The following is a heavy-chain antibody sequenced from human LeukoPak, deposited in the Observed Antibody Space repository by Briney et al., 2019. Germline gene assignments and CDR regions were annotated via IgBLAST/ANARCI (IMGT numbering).Heavy chain of an antibody. D-gene: IGHD6-19*01. CDR2: ISWNSGSI. CDR3: AKDRDISSSGLFDY. J-gene: IGHJ4*02. CDR1: GFTFDDYA. V-gene: IGHV3-9*01. Sequence: GRSLRLSCAASGFTFDDYAMHWVRQAPGKGLEWVSGISWNSGSIGYADSVKGRFTISRDNAKNSLYLQMNSLRAEDTALYYCAKDRDISSSGLFDYWGQGTLVTVSS.